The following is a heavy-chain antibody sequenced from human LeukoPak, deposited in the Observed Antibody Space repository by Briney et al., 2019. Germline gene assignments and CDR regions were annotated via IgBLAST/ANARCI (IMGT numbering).Heavy chain of an antibody. CDR3: ARQALYSSSWPPRGWFDP. CDR1: GYTFTSYA. V-gene: IGHV7-4-1*02. J-gene: IGHJ5*02. CDR2: INTNTGNP. Sequence: ASVKVSCKASGYTFTSYAMNWVRQAPGQGLEWMGWINTNTGNPTYAQGFTGRFVFSLDTSVSTAYPQISSLKAEGTAVYYCARQALYSSSWPPRGWFDPWGQGTLVTVSS. D-gene: IGHD6-13*01.